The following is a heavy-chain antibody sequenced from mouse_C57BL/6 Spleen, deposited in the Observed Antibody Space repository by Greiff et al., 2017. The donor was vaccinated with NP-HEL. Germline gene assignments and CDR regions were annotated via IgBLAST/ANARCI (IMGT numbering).Heavy chain of an antibody. CDR3: ARGRNYYDLDD. V-gene: IGHV1-69*01. D-gene: IGHD2-4*01. Sequence: QVQLKQPGAELVMPGASVKLSCKASGYTFTSYWKHWVKQRPGQGLEWIGEIDPSDSYTNYNQKFKGKSTLTVDKSSSTAYMQLSRLTSEDSAVYYCARGRNYYDLDDWGQGTTLTVSS. CDR1: GYTFTSYW. J-gene: IGHJ2*01. CDR2: IDPSDSYT.